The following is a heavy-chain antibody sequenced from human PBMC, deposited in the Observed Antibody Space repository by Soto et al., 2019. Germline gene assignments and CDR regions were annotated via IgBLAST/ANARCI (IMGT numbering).Heavy chain of an antibody. CDR2: ITCNSGII. CDR1: GFTFDDYA. CDR3: AKDQGNSTSNYAYVDL. Sequence: EVQLVESGGGLVQPGRSLRLSCAASGFTFDDYAMHWVRQPPGKGLEWVSGITCNSGIIGYADSVKGRFTISRDNAKNSIYLQMNSMRPEDTALYYCAKDQGNSTSNYAYVDLWGRGTLVTVSS. V-gene: IGHV3-9*01. J-gene: IGHJ2*01. D-gene: IGHD6-13*01.